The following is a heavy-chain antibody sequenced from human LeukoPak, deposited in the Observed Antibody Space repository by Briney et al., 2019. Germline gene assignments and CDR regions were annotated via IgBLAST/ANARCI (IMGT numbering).Heavy chain of an antibody. Sequence: PSETLSLTCAVYGGSFSDYYWSWIRQPPGKGLEWIGEINHSGSTNYNPSLKSRVTISVDTSKNQFSLKLTSVTAADTAVYYCARHKQLPSGYFDYWGQGTLVTVSS. D-gene: IGHD6-6*01. CDR2: INHSGST. V-gene: IGHV4-34*01. CDR3: ARHKQLPSGYFDY. CDR1: GGSFSDYY. J-gene: IGHJ4*02.